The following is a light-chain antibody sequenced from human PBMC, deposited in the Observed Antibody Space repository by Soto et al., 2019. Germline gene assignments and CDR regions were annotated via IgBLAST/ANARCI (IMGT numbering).Light chain of an antibody. CDR2: SAS. J-gene: IGKJ1*01. Sequence: EIVLTQSPGTLSLSPGERATLSCRASQSVSSSYLAWYQQKPGQAPRLLIYSASSRATGIPDRFSGSGSGTDFTLTISRLEPEHFAVYYCQQYGSSPRTFGQGTKVEIK. CDR3: QQYGSSPRT. V-gene: IGKV3-20*01. CDR1: QSVSSSY.